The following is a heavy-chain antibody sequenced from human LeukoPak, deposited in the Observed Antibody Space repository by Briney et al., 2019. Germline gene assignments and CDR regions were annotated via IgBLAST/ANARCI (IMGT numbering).Heavy chain of an antibody. D-gene: IGHD5-18*01. J-gene: IGHJ4*02. CDR1: GFTFSSYA. CDR3: AKIQGYYFDY. CDR2: ISSSGGST. V-gene: IGHV3-23*01. Sequence: GGSLRLSCAASGFTFSSYAMSWVRKAPGKGLEWVSAISSSGGSTYYADSVKGRFTTSRDNSKNTLYLQMNSLRAEDTAVYYCAKIQGYYFDYWGQGTLVTVSS.